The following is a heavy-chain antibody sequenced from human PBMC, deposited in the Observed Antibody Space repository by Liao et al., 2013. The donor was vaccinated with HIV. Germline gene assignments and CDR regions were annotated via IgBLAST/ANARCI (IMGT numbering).Heavy chain of an antibody. CDR2: VYHTAIS. CDR1: GDSIRSRY. V-gene: IGHV4-59*11. CDR3: ARQVYSGLIWWLDP. D-gene: IGHD6-19*01. Sequence: QVQLQESGPGLVKPSETLSLTCTVSGDSIRSRYWSWIRQPPGKGLEWIGYVYHTAISDSNPSLKSRVSISIDTSKSQISLKLRSVSAADTAVYYCARQVYSGLIWWLDPWGQGIRSPSLQ. J-gene: IGHJ5*02.